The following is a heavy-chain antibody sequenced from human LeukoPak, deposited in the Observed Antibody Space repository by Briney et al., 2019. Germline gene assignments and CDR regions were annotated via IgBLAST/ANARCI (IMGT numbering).Heavy chain of an antibody. CDR3: AKDVPSAYFDY. Sequence: GGSLRLSCAASGFTFSNYGMHWVRQAPGKGLEWVAFVRYDETTKFYADSVKGRFTISRDNSKTTLYLQMNSLRAEDTAVYYCAKDVPSAYFDYWGQGTLVTVSS. CDR1: GFTFSNYG. V-gene: IGHV3-30*02. J-gene: IGHJ4*02. D-gene: IGHD2-2*01. CDR2: VRYDETTK.